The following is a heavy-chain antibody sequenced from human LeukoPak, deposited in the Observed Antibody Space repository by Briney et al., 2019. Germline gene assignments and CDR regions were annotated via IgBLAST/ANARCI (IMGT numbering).Heavy chain of an antibody. V-gene: IGHV4-4*02. CDR3: ARAAAGATPLDY. Sequence: NPSETVSLTCAVSGGSVSSSNWWSWVRQPPGKGLEWIGEIYHSGSTDYNPSLKSRVIISVDKSKNQFSLNLTSVTAADTAVYFCARAAAGATPLDYWGKGTLVTVSS. CDR2: IYHSGST. CDR1: GGSVSSSNW. J-gene: IGHJ4*02. D-gene: IGHD1-26*01.